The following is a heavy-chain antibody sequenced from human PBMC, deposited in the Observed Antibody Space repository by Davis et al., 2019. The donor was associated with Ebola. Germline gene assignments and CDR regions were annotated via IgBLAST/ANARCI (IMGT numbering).Heavy chain of an antibody. CDR3: ARDAEDGSGNWFFDF. CDR1: GFAFTRHS. V-gene: IGHV3-48*02. CDR2: ISSGGDDR. Sequence: GGSLRLSCAASGFAFTRHSMNWVRQAPGKGLEWIAFISSGGDDRYYADSARGRFTVSRDNAKYSLFLQLNSLRDEDTAQYYCARDAEDGSGNWFFDFRGRGALVTVSS. D-gene: IGHD5-24*01. J-gene: IGHJ2*01.